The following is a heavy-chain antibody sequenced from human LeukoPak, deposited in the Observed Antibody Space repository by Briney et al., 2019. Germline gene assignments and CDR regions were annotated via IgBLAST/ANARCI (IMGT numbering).Heavy chain of an antibody. CDR2: INHSGST. V-gene: IGHV4-34*01. J-gene: IGHJ5*02. Sequence: PSETLSLTCAVYGGSLSGYYWSWIRQPPGKGLEWIGEINHSGSTNYNPSLKSRVTITVDTSKNQFSLKLSSVTAADTAVYYCARGAVRYDFWSGYYTRWFDPWGQGTLVTVSS. CDR3: ARGAVRYDFWSGYYTRWFDP. D-gene: IGHD3-3*01. CDR1: GGSLSGYY.